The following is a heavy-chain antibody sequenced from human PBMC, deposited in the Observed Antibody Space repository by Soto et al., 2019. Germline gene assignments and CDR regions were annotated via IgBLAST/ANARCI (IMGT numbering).Heavy chain of an antibody. CDR2: IKSKTDGGTA. D-gene: IGHD3-9*01. CDR3: TTGIYYDILTGYHNVAY. Sequence: PWGVLRLSCVASGFNLSHPWMTWVRQAAGKGLEWVGRIKSKTDGGTADYAAPVKGRATISRDDSKNTVYLQMNSLKTEDTAVYYCTTGIYYDILTGYHNVAYWGQGALVTVSS. V-gene: IGHV3-15*01. J-gene: IGHJ4*02. CDR1: GFNLSHPW.